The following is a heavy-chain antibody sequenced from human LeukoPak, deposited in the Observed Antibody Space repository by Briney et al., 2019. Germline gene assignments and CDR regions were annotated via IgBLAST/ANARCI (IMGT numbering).Heavy chain of an antibody. D-gene: IGHD3-22*01. J-gene: IGHJ4*02. CDR1: GGSISSGSYY. CDR3: ARGAHYYDSSGYYPSFDY. V-gene: IGHV4-61*02. Sequence: PSQTLSLTCPVSGGSISSGSYYWSWIRQPAGKGLEWIGRIYTSGSTNYNPSLKSRVTISVDTSKNQFSLKLSSVTAADTAVYYCARGAHYYDSSGYYPSFDYWGQGTLVTVSS. CDR2: IYTSGST.